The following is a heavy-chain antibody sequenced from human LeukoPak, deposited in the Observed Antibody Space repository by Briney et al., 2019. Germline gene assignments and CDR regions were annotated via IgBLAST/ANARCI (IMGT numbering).Heavy chain of an antibody. J-gene: IGHJ6*03. CDR1: GFTFSSYG. CDR2: ISYDGSNK. V-gene: IGHV3-30*03. CDR3: ARDHAFSYYYYYMDV. D-gene: IGHD3-3*01. Sequence: PGGSLRLSCAASGFTFSSYGMHWVRQAPGKGLEWVAVISYDGSNKYYADSVKGRFTISRDSARNSLHLEMNSLRDEDTAVYYCARDHAFSYYYYYMDVWGKGTTVTVSS.